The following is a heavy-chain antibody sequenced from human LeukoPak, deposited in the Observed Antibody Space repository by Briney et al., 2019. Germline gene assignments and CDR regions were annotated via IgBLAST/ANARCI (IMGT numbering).Heavy chain of an antibody. CDR3: ARGRMSTL. D-gene: IGHD2-2*01. Sequence: ASVKVSCKAPGYPFSIYDVNWGRKAPGQGLEWMGWMNPNGISAGYAQKFQDRVTMTMNTSINTAYMELSSLRSEDTAVYYCARGRMSTLWGQGTLVTVSS. CDR1: GYPFSIYD. V-gene: IGHV1-8*01. CDR2: MNPNGISA. J-gene: IGHJ4*02.